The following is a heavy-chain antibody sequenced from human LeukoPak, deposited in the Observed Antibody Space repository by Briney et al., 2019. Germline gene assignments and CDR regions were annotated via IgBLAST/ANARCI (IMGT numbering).Heavy chain of an antibody. CDR2: IRYDGTNT. J-gene: IGHJ4*02. Sequence: PGGSLRLSCVASAFTFSDYGMVWVRQAPGKGLEWVTFIRYDGTNTFYADSVKGRFIISRDNSKNTMYLQMNRLRAGDTAVYYCAKASRGSRPDYWGQGTLVTVSS. CDR3: AKASRGSRPDY. D-gene: IGHD2-2*01. V-gene: IGHV3-30*02. CDR1: AFTFSDYG.